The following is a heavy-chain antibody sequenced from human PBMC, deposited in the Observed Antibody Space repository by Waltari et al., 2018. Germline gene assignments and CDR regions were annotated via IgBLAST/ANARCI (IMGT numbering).Heavy chain of an antibody. J-gene: IGHJ6*02. Sequence: EEQLVESGGGLVQPGDSLSLSCAASGFTYSNHWIHWVRHAPGTGLVWVSRINGDGSTSNDADSVKGRFTISRDNTKKTLYLQMKRLRVEDTAVYYCARLAPKTYRSPVPGRDYYYGLDVWGQGTTVTVSS. CDR2: INGDGSTS. CDR1: GFTYSNHW. V-gene: IGHV3-74*01. D-gene: IGHD6-13*01. CDR3: ARLAPKTYRSPVPGRDYYYGLDV.